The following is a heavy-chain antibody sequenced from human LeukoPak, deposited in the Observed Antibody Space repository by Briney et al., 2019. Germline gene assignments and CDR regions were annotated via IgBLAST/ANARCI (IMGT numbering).Heavy chain of an antibody. CDR3: ARGTTKIVGVIDY. CDR1: GYTFTGYY. CDR2: INPNSGGT. Sequence: ASVTVSFKASGYTFTGYYMHWVRQAPGQGLEWMGWINPNSGGTNYAQKFQGRVTMTRDTSISTAYMELSRLRSDDTAVYYCARGTTKIVGVIDYWGQGTLVTVSS. D-gene: IGHD3-22*01. J-gene: IGHJ4*02. V-gene: IGHV1-2*02.